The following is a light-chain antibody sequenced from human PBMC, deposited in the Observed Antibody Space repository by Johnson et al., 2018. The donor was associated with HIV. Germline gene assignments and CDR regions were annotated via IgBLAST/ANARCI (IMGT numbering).Light chain of an antibody. CDR2: DND. CDR3: GAWDSGLTAGV. Sequence: QSVLTQPPSVSAAPGQKVTISCSGSSSNIGKNYVSWYQQLPGKAPKLLIYDNDKRPSGIPDRFSGSRSGTSATLGITGLQTGDEADYYCGAWDSGLTAGVFGTGTKVTVL. J-gene: IGLJ1*01. CDR1: SSNIGKNY. V-gene: IGLV1-51*01.